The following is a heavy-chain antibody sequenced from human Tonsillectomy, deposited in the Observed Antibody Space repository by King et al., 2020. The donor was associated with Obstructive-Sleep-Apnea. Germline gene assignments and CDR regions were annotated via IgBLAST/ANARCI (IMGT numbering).Heavy chain of an antibody. CDR2: ISSSSSYI. V-gene: IGHV3-21*01. CDR1: GFTFSSHS. D-gene: IGHD3-9*01. J-gene: IGHJ4*02. CDR3: ARGNYDILTAYYDLNY. Sequence: VQLVASGCGLVTPGGSLRLSCAASGFTFSSHSMNWVRQAPGKGLEWLSSISSSSSYIYYADSVQGRFTISRDNAKNSLFLQMNSLRAEDTAVYYCARGNYDILTAYYDLNYWGQGTLVTVSS.